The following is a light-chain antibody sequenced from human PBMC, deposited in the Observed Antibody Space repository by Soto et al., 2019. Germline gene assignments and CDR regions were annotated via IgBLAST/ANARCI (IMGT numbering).Light chain of an antibody. CDR2: DVT. J-gene: IGLJ1*01. V-gene: IGLV2-14*01. CDR3: SSYRRGSTYV. Sequence: QSGLTRPASLSGAPGQSIPVSCPGNSSDVGGYNYVSWYQQHPGKGPRLMIYDVTNRPSGVSNRFSGSKSGNTASLTISGLQAEDEADYYCSSYRRGSTYVFGTGTKVTVL. CDR1: SSDVGGYNY.